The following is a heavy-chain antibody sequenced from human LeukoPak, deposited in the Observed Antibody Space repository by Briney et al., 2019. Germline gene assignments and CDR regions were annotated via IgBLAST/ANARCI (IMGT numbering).Heavy chain of an antibody. CDR1: GYTFTSYA. D-gene: IGHD1-26*01. CDR2: INAGNGNT. J-gene: IGHJ6*04. CDR3: ARNQYSGSYSPRDGMDV. Sequence: ASVKVSCKASGYTFTSYAMHWVRQSPGQRLEWMGWINAGNGNTKYPQKFQGRVTITRDTSASTAYMELSSLRSEDTAVYYCARNQYSGSYSPRDGMDVWGKGTTVTVSS. V-gene: IGHV1-3*01.